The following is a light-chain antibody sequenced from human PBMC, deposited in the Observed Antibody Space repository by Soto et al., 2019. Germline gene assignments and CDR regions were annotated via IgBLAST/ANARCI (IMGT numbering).Light chain of an antibody. J-gene: IGKJ1*01. Sequence: MTQSPSTLSGSLGDRVTITCRASQSVSSNLAWYQQKPGQAPRLLIYGASTRATGIPARFSGSGSGTEFTLTISSLQSEDFAVYYCQHYNNWPPWTFGQGTKVDIK. CDR2: GAS. CDR1: QSVSSN. V-gene: IGKV3-15*01. CDR3: QHYNNWPPWT.